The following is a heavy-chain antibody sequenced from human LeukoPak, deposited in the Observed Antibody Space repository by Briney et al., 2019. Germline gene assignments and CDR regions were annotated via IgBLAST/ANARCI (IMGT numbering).Heavy chain of an antibody. D-gene: IGHD2-21*02. Sequence: PSETLSLTCTVSGGPISSGNYYWSWIRQPAGKGLEWIGRIYTSGNTNYNPSLKSRLTISVDTSKNQFSLKLSSVTAADTAVYYCARGHVVVTAILAFDIWGQGTMVTVSS. V-gene: IGHV4-61*02. CDR2: IYTSGNT. CDR1: GGPISSGNYY. CDR3: ARGHVVVTAILAFDI. J-gene: IGHJ3*02.